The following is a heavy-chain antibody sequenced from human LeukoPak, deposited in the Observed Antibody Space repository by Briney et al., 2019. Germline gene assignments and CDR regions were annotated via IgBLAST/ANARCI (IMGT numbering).Heavy chain of an antibody. Sequence: ASVKVSCKASGYTFTSYGITWVRQATGQGLEWMGWISAYKGNTNYAQKLQGRVTMTTDTSTSTVYMELRSLRSDDTGVYYCARADRDFWSRFNDYWAREPWSPSPQ. CDR2: ISAYKGNT. CDR3: ARADRDFWSRFNDY. CDR1: GYTFTSYG. D-gene: IGHD3-3*01. J-gene: IGHJ4*02. V-gene: IGHV1-18*01.